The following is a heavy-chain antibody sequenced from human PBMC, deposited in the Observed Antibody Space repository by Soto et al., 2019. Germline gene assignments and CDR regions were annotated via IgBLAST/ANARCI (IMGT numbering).Heavy chain of an antibody. V-gene: IGHV3-23*01. CDR3: AKGKVTAFLGWFDP. J-gene: IGHJ5*02. Sequence: EVQLLESGGGLVQPGGSLRLSCAASGFTFSNYAMTWVRQAPGKGLEWVSAISGSGGSTYYADSVKGRFIISRDNSKNPLYLQMNSLRDEDTAVYYCAKGKVTAFLGWFDPWGQGTLVTVSS. CDR2: ISGSGGST. CDR1: GFTFSNYA. D-gene: IGHD2-21*02.